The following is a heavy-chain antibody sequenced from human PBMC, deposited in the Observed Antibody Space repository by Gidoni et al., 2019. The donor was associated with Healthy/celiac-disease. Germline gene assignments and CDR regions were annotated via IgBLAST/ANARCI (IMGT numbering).Heavy chain of an antibody. J-gene: IGHJ1*01. CDR3: ARTYYYDSSGYYGEYFQH. Sequence: EVQLVESGGGLVKPGGSLRLSCAASGFTFSSYSMNWVRQAPGKGLEWVSSISSSSSYIYYADSVKGRFTISRDNAKNSLYLQMNSLRAEDTAVYYCARTYYYDSSGYYGEYFQHWGQGTLVTVSS. D-gene: IGHD3-22*01. V-gene: IGHV3-21*01. CDR1: GFTFSSYS. CDR2: ISSSSSYI.